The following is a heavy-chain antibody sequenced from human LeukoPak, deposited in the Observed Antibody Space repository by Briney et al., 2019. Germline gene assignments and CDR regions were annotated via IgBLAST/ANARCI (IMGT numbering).Heavy chain of an antibody. CDR2: LSYDGVNT. J-gene: IGHJ4*02. Sequence: GGSLRLSCTGSGFTFSNYAMMWARQAPGKGLEWVALLSYDGVNTYYADSVKGRFTISSDNSNNRLYLQMNSLRVEDTAVYYCAREYDSPDYWGQGTLVTVSS. CDR1: GFTFSNYA. CDR3: AREYDSPDY. V-gene: IGHV3-30-3*01. D-gene: IGHD3-9*01.